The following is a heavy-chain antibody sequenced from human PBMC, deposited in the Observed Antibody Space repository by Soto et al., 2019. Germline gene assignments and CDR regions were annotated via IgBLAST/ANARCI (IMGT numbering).Heavy chain of an antibody. CDR3: AAKEMTAADTGWFDP. CDR2: IVVGSGNT. J-gene: IGHJ5*02. V-gene: IGHV1-58*01. Sequence: QMQLEQSGPEEKQPGTSVKVSCKASGFTFSNYIVQWVRQARGQRLKWIGWIVVGSGNTNYVEKFHERVINSRDMSTNKVYMELSSLTFEDTAVYYCAAKEMTAADTGWFDPWGRGTLVTVSS. D-gene: IGHD6-13*01. CDR1: GFTFSNYI.